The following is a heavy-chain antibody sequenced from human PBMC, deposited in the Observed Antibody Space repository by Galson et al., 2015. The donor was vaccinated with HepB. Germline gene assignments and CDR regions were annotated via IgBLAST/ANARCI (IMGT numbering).Heavy chain of an antibody. CDR1: GYTFNIYG. CDR3: AKAPAAPVAGYYYYGLDV. Sequence: SVKVSCKASGYTFNIYGITWVRQAPGQGLEWMGWISAYNGNTNYAQKLQDRVTMTTDTSTSTAYMEMRSLRSDDTAVYYCAKAPAAPVAGYYYYGLDVWGQGTTVTVSS. D-gene: IGHD6-19*01. V-gene: IGHV1-18*04. J-gene: IGHJ6*02. CDR2: ISAYNGNT.